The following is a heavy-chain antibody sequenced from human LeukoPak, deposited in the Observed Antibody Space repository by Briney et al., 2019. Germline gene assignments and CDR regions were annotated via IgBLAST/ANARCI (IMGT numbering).Heavy chain of an antibody. CDR1: GFTFSTYG. Sequence: GGSLRLSCAASGFTFSTYGMSWVRQAPGKGLEWVSGINWNGGSTGYADSVKGRFTISRDNAKNSLYLQMNSLRAEDTALYYCASGPQYSSSWYAEDYYYMDVWGKGTTVTVSS. D-gene: IGHD6-13*01. CDR2: INWNGGST. CDR3: ASGPQYSSSWYAEDYYYMDV. V-gene: IGHV3-20*04. J-gene: IGHJ6*03.